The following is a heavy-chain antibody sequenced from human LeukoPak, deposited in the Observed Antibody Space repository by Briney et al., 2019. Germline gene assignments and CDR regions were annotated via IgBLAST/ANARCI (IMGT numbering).Heavy chain of an antibody. Sequence: AGGSLRLSCAASGFTFSSYEIQWVRQAPGKGLEWLSYISSSGSTIKYADSVKGRFTISGDNAKNTLYLQMNSLRAEDTAVYYCARVGDYGSGFDFWGQGTLVTVSS. V-gene: IGHV3-48*03. J-gene: IGHJ4*02. CDR1: GFTFSSYE. CDR2: ISSSGSTI. CDR3: ARVGDYGSGFDF. D-gene: IGHD3-10*01.